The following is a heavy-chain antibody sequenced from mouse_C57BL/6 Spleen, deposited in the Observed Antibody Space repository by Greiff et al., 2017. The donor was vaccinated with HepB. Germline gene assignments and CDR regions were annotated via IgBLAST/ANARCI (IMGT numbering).Heavy chain of an antibody. V-gene: IGHV1-82*01. J-gene: IGHJ4*01. Sequence: VQGVESGPELVKPGASVKISCKASGYAFSSSWMNWVKQRPGKGLEWIGRIYPGDGDTNYNGKFKGKATLTADKSSSTAYMQLSSLTSEDSAVYFCARAGYYGSSGYYAMDYWGQGTSVTVSS. CDR3: ARAGYYGSSGYYAMDY. CDR1: GYAFSSSW. CDR2: IYPGDGDT. D-gene: IGHD1-1*01.